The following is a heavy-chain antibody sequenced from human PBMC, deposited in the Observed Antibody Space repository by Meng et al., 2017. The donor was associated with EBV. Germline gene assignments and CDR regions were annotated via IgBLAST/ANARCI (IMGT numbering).Heavy chain of an antibody. CDR2: ISGSGGST. D-gene: IGHD1-26*01. J-gene: IGHJ4*02. V-gene: IGHV3-23*01. CDR1: GFTFSSYA. CDR3: AKVNQLLGGNDY. Sequence: EVEVLESGGGLVKPGGSLGLSCEASGFTFSSYAMSWVRQAPGKGLEWVSAISGSGGSTYYADSVKGRFTISRDNSKNTLYLQMNSLRAEDTAVYYCAKVNQLLGGNDYWGQGTLVTVSS.